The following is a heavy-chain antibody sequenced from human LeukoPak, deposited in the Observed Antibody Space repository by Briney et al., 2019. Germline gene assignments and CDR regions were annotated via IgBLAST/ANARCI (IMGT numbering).Heavy chain of an antibody. J-gene: IGHJ4*02. CDR2: IIPILGIA. CDR3: ARGEPAGYGPFDY. V-gene: IGHV1-69*02. D-gene: IGHD5-18*01. Sequence: SVKVSCKASGGTFSSYTISWVRQAPGQGLEWMGRIIPILGIANYAQKFQGRVTITADKSTSTAYMELSSLRSEDTAVYYCARGEPAGYGPFDYWGQGTLVTVSS. CDR1: GGTFSSYT.